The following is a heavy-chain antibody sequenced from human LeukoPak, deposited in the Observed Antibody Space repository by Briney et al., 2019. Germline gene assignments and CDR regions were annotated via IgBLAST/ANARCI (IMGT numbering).Heavy chain of an antibody. Sequence: SETLSLTCAVYGGSFSGYYWSWIRQPPGKGLEWIGEINHSGSTNYNPSLKSRVTISVDTSKNQFSLKLSSVTAADTAVYYCARSPHRVGARYFGIDYWGQGTLVTVSS. J-gene: IGHJ4*02. CDR2: INHSGST. CDR1: GGSFSGYY. D-gene: IGHD1-26*01. CDR3: ARSPHRVGARYFGIDY. V-gene: IGHV4-34*01.